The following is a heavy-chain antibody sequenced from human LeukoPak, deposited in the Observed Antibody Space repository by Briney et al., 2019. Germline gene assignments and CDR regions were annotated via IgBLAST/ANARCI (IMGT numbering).Heavy chain of an antibody. CDR1: GGSISSYY. CDR2: IYYGGST. V-gene: IGHV4-59*12. J-gene: IGHJ3*02. CDR3: ASCGGGDCYYAFDI. D-gene: IGHD2-21*02. Sequence: PSETLSLTCTVSGGSISSYYWSWIRQPPGKGLEWIGYIYYGGSTNYNPSLKSRVTISVDTSKNQFSLKLSSVTAADTAVYYCASCGGGDCYYAFDIWGQGTMVTVSS.